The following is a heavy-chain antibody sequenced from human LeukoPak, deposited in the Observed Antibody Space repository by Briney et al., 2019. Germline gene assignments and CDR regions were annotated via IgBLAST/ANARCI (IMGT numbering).Heavy chain of an antibody. D-gene: IGHD1-26*01. CDR1: GGTLTSHT. V-gene: IGHV1-69*08. CDR2: ITPIIDSA. J-gene: IGHJ5*02. CDR3: ARVNLRGSQYNWFDP. Sequence: ASVKVSCKASGGTLTSHTFSWVRQAPGQGLEWMGRITPIIDSAKYAENFQDRVTITADKSTSTVYMELSSLRSEDTAVYFCARVNLRGSQYNWFDPWGREPWSPSPQ.